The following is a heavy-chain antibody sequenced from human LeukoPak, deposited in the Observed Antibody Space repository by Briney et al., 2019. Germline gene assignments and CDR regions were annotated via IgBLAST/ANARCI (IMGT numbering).Heavy chain of an antibody. Sequence: GGSLRLSCAASGFTFSSYAMSWVRQAPGKGLEWVSAISGSGGSTYYADSVKGRFTISRDNSKNTLYLQMNSLRAEDTAEYYCAKDPPNWESPQNGDYWAQGPLVTVS. CDR3: AKDPPNWESPQNGDY. CDR1: GFTFSSYA. J-gene: IGHJ4*02. D-gene: IGHD7-27*01. CDR2: ISGSGGST. V-gene: IGHV3-23*01.